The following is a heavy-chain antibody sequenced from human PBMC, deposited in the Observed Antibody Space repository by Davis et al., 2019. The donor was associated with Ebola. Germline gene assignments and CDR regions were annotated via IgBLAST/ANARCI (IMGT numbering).Heavy chain of an antibody. CDR2: INPNSGVA. Sequence: ASVKVSCKASGYSFTDYYMHWVRQAPGQGLEWMGRINPNSGVANYAQKFQGRVTMTRDTSSSTAHMELRSLRSDDTAVYYCARDRCSSCYAGAMDVWGKGATVTVSS. CDR1: GYSFTDYY. J-gene: IGHJ6*04. V-gene: IGHV1-2*06. CDR3: ARDRCSSCYAGAMDV. D-gene: IGHD2-2*01.